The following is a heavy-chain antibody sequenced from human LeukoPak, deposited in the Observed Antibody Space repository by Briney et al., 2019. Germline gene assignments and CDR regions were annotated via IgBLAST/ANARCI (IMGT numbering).Heavy chain of an antibody. CDR3: ARQGGSSSPYYYYYMDV. D-gene: IGHD6-13*01. V-gene: IGHV4-38-2*01. Sequence: KPSETLSLTCAVSGYSISSGYYWGWFRQPPGKGLEWIGCMYHSGSTYYNPSLKSRVTISVDASKNQFSLNLSSVTAADTAVYYCARQGGSSSPYYYYYMDVWGKGTTVTVSS. CDR2: MYHSGST. CDR1: GYSISSGYY. J-gene: IGHJ6*03.